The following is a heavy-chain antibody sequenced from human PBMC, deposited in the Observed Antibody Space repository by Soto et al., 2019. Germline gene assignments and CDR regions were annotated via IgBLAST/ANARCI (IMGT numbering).Heavy chain of an antibody. V-gene: IGHV1-18*04. CDR3: ARGPPPRGYSYGGSDY. Sequence: QVQLVQSGAEVKKPGASVKVSCKASGYTFTSYGISWVRQAPGQGLEWMGWISAYNGNTNYAQKLQGRVTMTTDTSPSPGYMGLRSLRSDDTAVYYCARGPPPRGYSYGGSDYWGQETLVTVSS. CDR2: ISAYNGNT. CDR1: GYTFTSYG. D-gene: IGHD5-18*01. J-gene: IGHJ4*02.